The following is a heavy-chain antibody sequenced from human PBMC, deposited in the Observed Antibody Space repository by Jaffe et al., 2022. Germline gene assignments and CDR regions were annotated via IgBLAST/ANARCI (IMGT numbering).Heavy chain of an antibody. J-gene: IGHJ2*01. CDR1: GFTFSSYA. CDR2: ISGSGGST. Sequence: EVQLLESGGGLVQPGGSLRLSCAASGFTFSSYAMSWVRQAPGKGLEWVSAISGSGGSTYYADSVKGRFTISRDNSKNTLYLQMNSLRAEDTAVYYCAKDVTLRWTPDLWVWYFDLWGRGTLVTVSS. V-gene: IGHV3-23*01. D-gene: IGHD4-17*01. CDR3: AKDVTLRWTPDLWVWYFDL.